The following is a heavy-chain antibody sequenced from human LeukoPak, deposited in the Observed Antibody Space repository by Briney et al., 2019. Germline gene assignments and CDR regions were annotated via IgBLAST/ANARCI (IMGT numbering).Heavy chain of an antibody. J-gene: IGHJ1*01. CDR3: ARDMNTVTTAYFHH. CDR1: GFTFSNYW. CDR2: ISSSSTYI. V-gene: IGHV3-21*01. D-gene: IGHD4-17*01. Sequence: PGGSLRLSCAASGFTFSNYWMNWLRQAPGKGLEWVPSISSSSTYIYYADSVKGRFAISRDSAKNSLYLQMNSLRAEDTAVYYCARDMNTVTTAYFHHWGQGTLVTVSS.